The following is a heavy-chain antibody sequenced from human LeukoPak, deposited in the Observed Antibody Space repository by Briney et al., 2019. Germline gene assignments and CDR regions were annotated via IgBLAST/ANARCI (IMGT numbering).Heavy chain of an antibody. CDR3: ANGEGDIRSGPFDY. Sequence: GGSLRLSCVASGFTFSSYGMHWVRQAPGKGLEWVAVISYDGSNKYYADSVKGRFTTSRDNSKNTLYLQTNSLRAEDTAVYYCANGEGDIRSGPFDYWGQETLVTVSS. CDR2: ISYDGSNK. D-gene: IGHD3-10*01. J-gene: IGHJ4*02. V-gene: IGHV3-30*18. CDR1: GFTFSSYG.